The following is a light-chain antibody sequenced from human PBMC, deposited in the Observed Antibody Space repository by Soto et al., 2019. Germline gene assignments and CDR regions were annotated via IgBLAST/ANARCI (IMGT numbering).Light chain of an antibody. J-gene: IGKJ1*01. CDR2: QTS. Sequence: IVLTQSPATLSSFPGDRLTLSCRASQYINTRLAWYQHRPGQAPRLLIYQTSIRAAGIPARFSASGTGTDFTLTISDVKPEDFAVYYCHQRQSWPRTFGQGTKVDIK. CDR1: QYINTR. V-gene: IGKV3-11*01. CDR3: HQRQSWPRT.